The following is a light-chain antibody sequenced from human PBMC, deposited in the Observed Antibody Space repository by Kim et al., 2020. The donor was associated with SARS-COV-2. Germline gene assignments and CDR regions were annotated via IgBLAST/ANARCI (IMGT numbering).Light chain of an antibody. CDR1: QSVLYSSNNKNY. V-gene: IGKV4-1*01. J-gene: IGKJ1*01. Sequence: ATINCKSSQSVLYSSNNKNYLAWYQQKPGQPPKLLIYWASTRESGVPGRFSGSESGTDFTLTISSLQAEDVAVYYCQQYYSTPQTFGQGTKVDIK. CDR3: QQYYSTPQT. CDR2: WAS.